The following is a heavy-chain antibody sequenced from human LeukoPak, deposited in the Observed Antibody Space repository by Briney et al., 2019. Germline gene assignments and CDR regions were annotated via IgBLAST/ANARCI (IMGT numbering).Heavy chain of an antibody. CDR2: INHSGST. D-gene: IGHD5-18*01. CDR3: ARRGYSYLSDY. CDR1: GGSFSGYY. V-gene: IGHV4-34*01. Sequence: SETLSLTCAVYGGSFSGYYWSWIRQPPGKGLEWIGEINHSGSTNYNPSLKSRVTISVDTSKNQFSLKLSSVTAADTAVYYCARRGYSYLSDYWGQGTLVTVSS. J-gene: IGHJ4*02.